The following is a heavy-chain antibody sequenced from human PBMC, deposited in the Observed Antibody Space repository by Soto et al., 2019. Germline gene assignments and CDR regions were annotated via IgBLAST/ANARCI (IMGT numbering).Heavy chain of an antibody. CDR1: GYTFSNYG. CDR2: ISASKGNT. Sequence: ASVKVSCKAPGYTFSNYGFTWLRQAPGQGLEWMGWISASKGNTNYAQKFQGRVTLTRDTSTSTAYMELRSLKSDDMAVYYCASRAGQLPYYFDYWGQGTQVTVSS. CDR3: ASRAGQLPYYFDY. D-gene: IGHD6-6*01. J-gene: IGHJ4*02. V-gene: IGHV1-18*03.